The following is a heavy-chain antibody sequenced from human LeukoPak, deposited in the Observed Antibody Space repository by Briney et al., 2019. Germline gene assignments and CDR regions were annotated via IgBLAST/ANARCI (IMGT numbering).Heavy chain of an antibody. CDR3: ARDLTTVTTTPSFDL. CDR1: GGSISSYY. J-gene: IGHJ2*01. D-gene: IGHD4-17*01. CDR2: IYTSGST. V-gene: IGHV4-4*07. Sequence: KPSETLSLTCTVSGGSISSYYWSWIRQPAGKGLEWIGRIYTSGSTNYNPSLKSRVTMSVDTSKNQFSLKLSPVTAADTAVYYCARDLTTVTTTPSFDLWGRGTLVTVSS.